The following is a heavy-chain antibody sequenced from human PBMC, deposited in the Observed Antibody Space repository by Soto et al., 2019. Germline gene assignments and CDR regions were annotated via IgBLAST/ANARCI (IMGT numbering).Heavy chain of an antibody. CDR1: GYTFTSYG. J-gene: IGHJ3*02. V-gene: IGHV1-18*01. CDR2: ISAYNGNT. CDR3: ARVSYADTAMVLDAFDI. D-gene: IGHD5-18*01. Sequence: ASVKVSCKASGYTFTSYGISWVRQAPGQGLEWMGWISAYNGNTNYAQKLQGRVTMTTDTSTSTAYMELRSLRSDDTAVYYCARVSYADTAMVLDAFDIWGQGTMVTVSS.